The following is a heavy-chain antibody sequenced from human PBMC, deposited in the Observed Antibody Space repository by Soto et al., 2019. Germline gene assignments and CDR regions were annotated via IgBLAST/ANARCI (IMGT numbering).Heavy chain of an antibody. J-gene: IGHJ4*02. D-gene: IGHD5-12*01. V-gene: IGHV4-61*01. CDR2: IYSSGYT. CDR1: GGSVSSGHFY. Sequence: PSETLSLSCTVSGGSVSSGHFYWSWIRQPPGKGLEWIGYIYSSGYTNYNPSLKNRGTISLDTPKKQSFLNLRSVTAAYTAVSYCARGGGYNCGIDYWGRRILVTVSS. CDR3: ARGGGYNCGIDY.